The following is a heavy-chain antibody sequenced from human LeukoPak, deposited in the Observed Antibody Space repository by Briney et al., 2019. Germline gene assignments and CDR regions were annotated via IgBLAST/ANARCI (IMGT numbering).Heavy chain of an antibody. V-gene: IGHV1-69*06. CDR2: IIPIFGTA. CDR3: ARGGRVTGTTGNWFDP. D-gene: IGHD1-7*01. J-gene: IGHJ5*02. CDR1: GGTFSSYA. Sequence: SVKVSCKASGGTFSSYAISWVRQAPGQGLEWMGGIIPIFGTANYAQKFQGRVTITADKSTSTAYMELSSLRSEDTAVYYCARGGRVTGTTGNWFDPWGQGTLVTVSS.